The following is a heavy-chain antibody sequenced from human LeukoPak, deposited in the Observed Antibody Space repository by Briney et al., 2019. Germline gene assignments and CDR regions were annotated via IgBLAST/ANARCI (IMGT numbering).Heavy chain of an antibody. CDR3: ALVEMATNAFDI. CDR1: GFTFSDYY. V-gene: IGHV3-11*01. Sequence: GGSLRLSCAASGFTFSDYYMSWIRQAPGKGLEWVSYISSSGSTIYYADSVKGRFTISRDNAKNSLYLQMNSLRAEDTAVYYCALVEMATNAFDIWGQGTMVTVSS. D-gene: IGHD5-24*01. CDR2: ISSSGSTI. J-gene: IGHJ3*02.